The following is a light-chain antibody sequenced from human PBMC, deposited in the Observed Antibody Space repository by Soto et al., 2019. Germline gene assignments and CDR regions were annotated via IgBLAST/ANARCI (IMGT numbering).Light chain of an antibody. CDR1: QSVSSN. V-gene: IGKV3-15*01. CDR2: GAS. Sequence: EKVMTQSPATLSVSPGERATLSCRASQSVSSNLAWYQQKPGQAPRLLIYGASTRATGIPARFSGSGSGTDFTLTISSLQSEDFAVYYCQQYNNWPLTFGGGTKVDIK. CDR3: QQYNNWPLT. J-gene: IGKJ4*01.